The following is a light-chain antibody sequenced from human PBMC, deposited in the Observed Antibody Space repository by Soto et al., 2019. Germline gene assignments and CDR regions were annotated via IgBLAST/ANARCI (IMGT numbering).Light chain of an antibody. CDR3: LQANSFPYT. CDR2: AAS. Sequence: DIQMTQSPSSVSASVGDRVTIPCRASQGISSWLAWYQQKQGKAPKLLNYAASSVQSGVPSTITRKESGTDFTLTIRSLQPEDFASNDRLQANSFPYTFCQGPKLEMK. J-gene: IGKJ2*01. CDR1: QGISSW. V-gene: IGKV1-12*02.